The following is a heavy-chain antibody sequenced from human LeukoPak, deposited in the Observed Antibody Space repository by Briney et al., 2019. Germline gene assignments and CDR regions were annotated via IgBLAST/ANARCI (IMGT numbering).Heavy chain of an antibody. CDR2: ISYDGSNK. D-gene: IGHD3-3*01. J-gene: IGHJ4*02. V-gene: IGHV3-30-3*01. Sequence: PGRSLRLSCAASGFTFSSYAMHWVRQAPGKGLEWVAVISYDGSNKYYADSVKGRFTISRDNSKNTLCLQMNSLRAEDTAVYYCARGPYDFWSGPDYWGQGTLVTVSS. CDR1: GFTFSSYA. CDR3: ARGPYDFWSGPDY.